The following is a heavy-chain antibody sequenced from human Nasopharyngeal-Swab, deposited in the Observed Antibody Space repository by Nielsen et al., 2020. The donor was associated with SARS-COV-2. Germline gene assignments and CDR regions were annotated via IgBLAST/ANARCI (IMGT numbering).Heavy chain of an antibody. Sequence: GESLKISCAASGFTLGNYWMSWVRQAPGKGLEWVANINQDGSEKYYLDSVEGRFTISRDNPKNSLYLQMNSLRAEDTAVFYCVRVAARYYFDYWGQGTLVTVSS. J-gene: IGHJ4*02. CDR1: GFTLGNYW. V-gene: IGHV3-7*04. D-gene: IGHD6-13*01. CDR3: VRVAARYYFDY. CDR2: INQDGSEK.